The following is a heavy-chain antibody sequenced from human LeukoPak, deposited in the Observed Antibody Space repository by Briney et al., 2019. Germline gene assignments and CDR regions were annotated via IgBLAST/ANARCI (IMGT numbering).Heavy chain of an antibody. CDR3: ARDPRGPTTYDHSGRDTLDY. Sequence: GGSLRLSCAAAGFTFSSYWMSWVRQAPGKGLEWVAVMLYDGETAYYADSVKGRFTVSRDNSKNTLYLQMNSLRHEDTAVYYCARDPRGPTTYDHSGRDTLDYWGQGTLVTVSS. D-gene: IGHD3-22*01. CDR2: MLYDGETA. CDR1: GFTFSSYW. V-gene: IGHV3-30*03. J-gene: IGHJ4*02.